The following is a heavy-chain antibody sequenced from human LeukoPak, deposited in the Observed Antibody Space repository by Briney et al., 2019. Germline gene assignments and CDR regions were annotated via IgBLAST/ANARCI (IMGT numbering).Heavy chain of an antibody. Sequence: DSVKVSCKVSGYTLTELSMHWVRQAPGKGLEWMGGFDPEDGETIYAQKFQGRVTMTEDTSTDTAYMQLSSLRSEDTSVYYCATEVPSITIFGVVSLMDVWGKGTTVTVSS. CDR3: ATEVPSITIFGVVSLMDV. D-gene: IGHD3-3*01. V-gene: IGHV1-24*01. CDR1: GYTLTELS. J-gene: IGHJ6*03. CDR2: FDPEDGET.